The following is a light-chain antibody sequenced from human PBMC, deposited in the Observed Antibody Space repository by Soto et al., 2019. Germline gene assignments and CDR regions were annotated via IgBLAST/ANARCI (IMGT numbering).Light chain of an antibody. CDR2: IND. V-gene: IGLV1-44*01. CDR3: ATWDDDLNAAV. J-gene: IGLJ7*01. Sequence: QPVLTQPPSLSGTPGQRVTISCSGSSSNIAGNTVHWYQHLPGTAPKLLIYINDQRPSGVPGRFSASTSGTSVSLAISGLQSDDEADYYCATWDDDLNAAVFGGGTQLTVL. CDR1: SSNIAGNT.